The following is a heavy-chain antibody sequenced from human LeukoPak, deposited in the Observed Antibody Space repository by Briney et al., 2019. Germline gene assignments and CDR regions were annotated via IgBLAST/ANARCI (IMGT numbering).Heavy chain of an antibody. CDR2: ISAYNGNT. Sequence: ASVKVSCKASGYTFTSYGISWVRQAPGQGLEWMGWISAYNGNTNCAQKLQGRVTMTTDTSTSTAYMELSSLRSEDTAVYYCACSVTTQFQGDYWGQGTLVTVSS. J-gene: IGHJ4*02. CDR3: ACSVTTQFQGDY. V-gene: IGHV1-18*01. CDR1: GYTFTSYG. D-gene: IGHD4-17*01.